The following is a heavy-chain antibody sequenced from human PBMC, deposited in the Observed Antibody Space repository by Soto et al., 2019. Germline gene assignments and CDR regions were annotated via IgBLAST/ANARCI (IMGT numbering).Heavy chain of an antibody. CDR1: GFTFSSYA. J-gene: IGHJ6*02. CDR2: ISGSGGST. Sequence: PGGSLRLSCAASGFTFSSYAMSWVRQAPGKGLEWVSAISGSGGSTYYADSVKGRFTISRGNSKNTLYLQMNSLRAEDTAVYYCAKDSGGYDFWSGYNREDYYYAMDVWGQGTTVTVSS. D-gene: IGHD3-3*01. CDR3: AKDSGGYDFWSGYNREDYYYAMDV. V-gene: IGHV3-23*01.